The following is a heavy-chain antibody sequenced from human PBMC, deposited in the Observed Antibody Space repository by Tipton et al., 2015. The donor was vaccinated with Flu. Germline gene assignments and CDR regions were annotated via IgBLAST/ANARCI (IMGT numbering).Heavy chain of an antibody. V-gene: IGHV4-59*10. CDR2: VYPSGSA. D-gene: IGHD5-24*01. CDR1: GGSFSGDY. J-gene: IGHJ3*02. Sequence: GLVKPSETLSLTCVVYGGSFSGDYCSWIRQPPGKGLEWIGRVYPSGSANYNPSLKSRVTISVDTSKNQFSLNLSSVTAADTAVYYCARPHRQFSDNAFDIWGQGTMVTVSS. CDR3: ARPHRQFSDNAFDI.